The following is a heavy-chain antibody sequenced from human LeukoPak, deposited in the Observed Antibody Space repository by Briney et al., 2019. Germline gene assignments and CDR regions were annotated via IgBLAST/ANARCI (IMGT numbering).Heavy chain of an antibody. V-gene: IGHV1-46*01. CDR3: ARDYSGYDDFDY. J-gene: IGHJ4*02. CDR1: GYTFTSYY. CDR2: INPSGGST. D-gene: IGHD5-12*01. Sequence: ASVKVSCKASGYTFTSYYMHWVRQAPGQGLEWMGIINPSGGSTSYAQKFQSRVTMTRDTSTSTVYMELSSLRSEDTAVYYCARDYSGYDDFDYWGQGTLVTVSS.